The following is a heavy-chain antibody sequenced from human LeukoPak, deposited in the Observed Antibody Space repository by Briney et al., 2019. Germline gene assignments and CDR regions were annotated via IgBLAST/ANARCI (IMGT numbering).Heavy chain of an antibody. CDR1: GFTFSSYA. D-gene: IGHD6-6*01. Sequence: PGGSLRLSCAASGFTFSSYAMSWVRQAPGKGLEDVSAISNNGGSTYYAKSVKGRFTISRDNSKNTLYLQMGSLRAEDMAVYYCARGYSSSPKYYYDYWGQGTLVTVSS. CDR2: ISNNGGST. CDR3: ARGYSSSPKYYYDY. V-gene: IGHV3-64*01. J-gene: IGHJ4*02.